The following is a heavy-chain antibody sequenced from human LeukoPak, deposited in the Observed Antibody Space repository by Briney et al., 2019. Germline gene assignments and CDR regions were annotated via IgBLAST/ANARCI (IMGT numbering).Heavy chain of an antibody. J-gene: IGHJ4*02. CDR1: GFTFRDYC. D-gene: IGHD3-16*02. CDR3: ARTSYPWN. CDR2: ISETGTTI. V-gene: IGHV3-11*01. Sequence: GGSLRLSCAASGFTFRDYCMGWIRQAPGKELEWISYISETGTTIYQPDSVKGRFSISRDNAKNSLFLQMNRLRPEDTAVYYCARTSYPWNWGQGTLVTVSS.